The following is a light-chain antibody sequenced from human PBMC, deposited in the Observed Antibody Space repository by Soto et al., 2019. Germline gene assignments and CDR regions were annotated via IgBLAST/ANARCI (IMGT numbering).Light chain of an antibody. J-gene: IGLJ1*01. CDR2: EVS. CDR1: SSDVGGYDY. V-gene: IGLV2-14*01. Sequence: QSALTQPPSASASPGQSVTISCTGTSSDVGGYDYVSWYQHHPGKAPKLMIYEVSNRPSGVSNRFTGSKSGNTASLTISGLQAEDEADYYCSSYTSTTSYVFGTGTKVTVL. CDR3: SSYTSTTSYV.